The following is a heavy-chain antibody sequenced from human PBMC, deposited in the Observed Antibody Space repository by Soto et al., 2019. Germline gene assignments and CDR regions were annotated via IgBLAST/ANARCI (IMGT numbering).Heavy chain of an antibody. D-gene: IGHD6-13*01. J-gene: IGHJ4*02. CDR1: GFSFSSYS. Sequence: GGSLRLSCAASGFSFSSYSMNWVRQAPGKGLEWVSYISSSSSTIYYADSVKGRFTISRDNAKNSLYLQMNSLRDEDTAVYYSARELDSSRWYYFDYSAQRSLVPVSS. V-gene: IGHV3-48*02. CDR2: ISSSSSTI. CDR3: ARELDSSRWYYFDY.